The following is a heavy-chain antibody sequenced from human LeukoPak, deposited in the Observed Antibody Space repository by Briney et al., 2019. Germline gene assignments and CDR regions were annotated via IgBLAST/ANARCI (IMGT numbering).Heavy chain of an antibody. CDR2: VDHTGST. CDR3: ARQSRYFDWLLSVLSAFDI. J-gene: IGHJ3*02. Sequence: PSETLSLTCTVSDDSITMYYWTWIRQPPGKGLEWIGYVDHTGSTKFNPSLNGRVSISRDTSNNFFSLRLRSVTAADTAVYYCARQSRYFDWLLSVLSAFDIWGQGTMVTVSS. V-gene: IGHV4-59*08. D-gene: IGHD3-9*01. CDR1: DDSITMYY.